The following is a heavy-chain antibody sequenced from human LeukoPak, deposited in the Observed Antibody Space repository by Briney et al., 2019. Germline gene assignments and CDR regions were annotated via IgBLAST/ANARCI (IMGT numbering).Heavy chain of an antibody. CDR1: GGSFSGYY. CDR2: INHSGST. V-gene: IGHV4-34*01. CDR3: ARKDGDY. J-gene: IGHJ4*02. Sequence: SETLSLTCAVYGGSFSGYYWSWIRQPPGKGLEWIGEINHSGSTNYNPSLKSRVAMSVDLTKNQLSLKLTSVTAADTAMYYCARKDGDYWGRGTLVTVSS.